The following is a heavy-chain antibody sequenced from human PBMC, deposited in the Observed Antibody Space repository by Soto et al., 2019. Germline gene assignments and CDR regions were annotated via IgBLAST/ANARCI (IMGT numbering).Heavy chain of an antibody. J-gene: IGHJ4*02. Sequence: QVYLVQSGAEVKKPGSSVKISCKASGGIFSSNTINWVRQAAGQGLEWMGGIIPLFGTANYAEKFQGRVTITADKSTQTEYMELTSLRSEDTAVYYCASKAACGGDCYAFDSWGQGTLVTGSS. D-gene: IGHD2-21*02. CDR3: ASKAACGGDCYAFDS. V-gene: IGHV1-69*06. CDR1: GGIFSSNT. CDR2: IIPLFGTA.